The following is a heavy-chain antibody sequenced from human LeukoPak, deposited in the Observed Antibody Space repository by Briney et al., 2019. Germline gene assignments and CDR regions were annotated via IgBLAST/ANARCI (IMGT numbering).Heavy chain of an antibody. CDR2: INANGDNT. CDR3: VKEGGHQIPFDY. Sequence: PGGSLRLSCAASGFTFSSYEMNWVRQAPGKGLEWVSVINANGDNTNYADSVRGRFTISRDDSKSTLYLQMNSLRAEDTATYYCVKEGGHQIPFDYWGQGTLVTVSS. CDR1: GFTFSSYE. V-gene: IGHV3-23*01. J-gene: IGHJ4*02. D-gene: IGHD1-26*01.